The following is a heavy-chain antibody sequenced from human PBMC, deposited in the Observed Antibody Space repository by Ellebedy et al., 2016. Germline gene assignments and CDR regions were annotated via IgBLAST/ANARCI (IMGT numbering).Heavy chain of an antibody. Sequence: ASVKVSCKASGYTFTSHGITWVRQAPGQGLEWMGWISPYNGNTNFAQNLQGRVTMTADTFTSTAYMGLRSLRSDDPAVYYCGGGGGRGWYISFDYWGQGTLVTVSS. CDR2: ISPYNGNT. J-gene: IGHJ4*02. V-gene: IGHV1-18*04. D-gene: IGHD6-19*01. CDR3: GGGGGRGWYISFDY. CDR1: GYTFTSHG.